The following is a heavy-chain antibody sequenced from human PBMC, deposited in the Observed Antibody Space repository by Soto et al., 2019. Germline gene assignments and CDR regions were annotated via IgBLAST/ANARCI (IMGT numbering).Heavy chain of an antibody. CDR1: GYSFTHKL. Sequence: GESLKISFQASGYSFTHKLISWVRQRPVKGLEWLGVIYPLDSYTKYSPSFEGQVTMSVDKSVKTASLLLNSLKASDTAIYFCARVIVTQVSTMGGMDVWGQGTTVTVSS. CDR3: ARVIVTQVSTMGGMDV. V-gene: IGHV5-51*01. CDR2: IYPLDSYT. J-gene: IGHJ6*02. D-gene: IGHD3-16*01.